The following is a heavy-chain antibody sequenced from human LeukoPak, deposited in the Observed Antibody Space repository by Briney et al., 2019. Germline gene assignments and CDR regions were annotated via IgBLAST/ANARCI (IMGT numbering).Heavy chain of an antibody. J-gene: IGHJ4*02. V-gene: IGHV3-21*01. Sequence: GGSLRLSCAASGFTFSSYSMNWARQAPGKGLEWVSSISSSSSYIYYADSVKGRFTISRDNAKNSLYLQMNSLRAEDTAVYYCASDATYYDILTGYFDYWGQGTLVTVSS. CDR3: ASDATYYDILTGYFDY. CDR1: GFTFSSYS. D-gene: IGHD3-9*01. CDR2: ISSSSSYI.